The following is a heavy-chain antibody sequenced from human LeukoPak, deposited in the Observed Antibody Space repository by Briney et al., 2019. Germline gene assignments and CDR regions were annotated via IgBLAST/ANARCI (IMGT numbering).Heavy chain of an antibody. CDR3: ARGLTKDYYDSSGYYQSHDAFDI. Sequence: GGSLRLSCAASGFTFSSYSMNWVRQAPGKGLEWVSSISSSSSYIYYADSVKGRFTISRDNAKNSLYLQMNSLRAEDTAVYYCARGLTKDYYDSSGYYQSHDAFDIWGQGTMVTVSS. CDR1: GFTFSSYS. CDR2: ISSSSSYI. D-gene: IGHD3-22*01. J-gene: IGHJ3*02. V-gene: IGHV3-21*01.